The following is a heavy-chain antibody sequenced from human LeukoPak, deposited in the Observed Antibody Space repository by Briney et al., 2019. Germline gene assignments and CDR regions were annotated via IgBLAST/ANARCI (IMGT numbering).Heavy chain of an antibody. D-gene: IGHD2-15*01. CDR3: AKGGYASCFDP. CDR2: IKRDGSNT. CDR1: GFTFSEHS. V-gene: IGHV3-23*05. J-gene: IGHJ5*02. Sequence: GGSLRLSCAASGFTFSEHSMSWVRQAPGKGLEWVSTIKRDGSNTYYTDSVVGRFTISRDNSKNTLYLEMNTLRAEDTAVYYCAKGGYASCFDPWGQGTQVTVSS.